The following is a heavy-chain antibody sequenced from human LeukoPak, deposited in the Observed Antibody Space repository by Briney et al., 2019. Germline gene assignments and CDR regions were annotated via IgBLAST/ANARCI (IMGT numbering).Heavy chain of an antibody. Sequence: QSGGSLRLSCAASGFMFSSNWMSWVRLAPGKGLEWVANIKEDGTETYYVDSVKGRFTISRDNAKNSLYLQMNCLRVEDTAVYYCAKEGRSLQTYWGQGTLVTVSS. CDR3: AKEGRSLQTY. D-gene: IGHD5-24*01. CDR1: GFMFSSNW. V-gene: IGHV3-7*03. J-gene: IGHJ4*02. CDR2: IKEDGTET.